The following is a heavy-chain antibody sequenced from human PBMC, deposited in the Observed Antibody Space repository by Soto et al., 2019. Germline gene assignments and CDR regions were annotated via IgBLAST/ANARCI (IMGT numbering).Heavy chain of an antibody. Sequence: EGQLVESGGGLVQPGGSLRLSCAASGFTFSYYDFHWVRQATGKGLEWVSAIGAADDTYYPDSVKGRFTISRDIAKNALYLQMHSLRAEDTAVYYCARAQQLGGWDALDIWGRGTVVTVSS. V-gene: IGHV3-13*01. CDR2: IGAADDT. J-gene: IGHJ3*02. CDR1: GFTFSYYD. D-gene: IGHD2-15*01. CDR3: ARAQQLGGWDALDI.